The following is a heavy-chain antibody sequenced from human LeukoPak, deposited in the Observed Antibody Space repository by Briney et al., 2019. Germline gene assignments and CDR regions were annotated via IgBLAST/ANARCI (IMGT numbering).Heavy chain of an antibody. CDR1: GFTFSDFY. V-gene: IGHV3-11*01. Sequence: GGSLRPSCAASGFTFSDFYMTWIRQAPGKGLEWVSYITSAGSTYYADSVKGRFTISRDNAKTSLYLQMNSLRAEDTAVYYCAKDDNYIRFLSWGQGTLVTVSS. CDR2: ITSAGST. D-gene: IGHD3-16*01. J-gene: IGHJ5*02. CDR3: AKDDNYIRFLS.